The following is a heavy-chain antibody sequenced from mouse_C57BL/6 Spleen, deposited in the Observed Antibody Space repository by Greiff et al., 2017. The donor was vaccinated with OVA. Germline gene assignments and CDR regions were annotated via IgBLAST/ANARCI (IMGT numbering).Heavy chain of an antibody. Sequence: VQLQQSGAELARPGASVKMSCKASGYTFTSYTMHWVKQRPGQGLEWIGYINPSSGYTKYNQKFKDKATLTADKSSSTAYMQLSSLTSEDSAVYYCARSPGGAPYYFDYWGQGTTLTVSS. J-gene: IGHJ2*01. V-gene: IGHV1-4*01. CDR3: ARSPGGAPYYFDY. CDR2: INPSSGYT. CDR1: GYTFTSYT. D-gene: IGHD4-1*01.